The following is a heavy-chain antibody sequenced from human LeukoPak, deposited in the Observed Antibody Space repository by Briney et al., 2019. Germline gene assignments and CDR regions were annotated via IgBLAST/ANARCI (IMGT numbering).Heavy chain of an antibody. CDR3: AREIAVAGTGYFDY. Sequence: PGGSLRLSCAASGFTFSSYSMNWVRQVPGKGLEWVSSISSSSSYIYYADSVKGRFTISRDNAKNSLYLQMNSLRAEDTAVYYCAREIAVAGTGYFDYWGQGTLVTVSS. CDR1: GFTFSSYS. V-gene: IGHV3-21*01. CDR2: ISSSSSYI. D-gene: IGHD6-19*01. J-gene: IGHJ4*02.